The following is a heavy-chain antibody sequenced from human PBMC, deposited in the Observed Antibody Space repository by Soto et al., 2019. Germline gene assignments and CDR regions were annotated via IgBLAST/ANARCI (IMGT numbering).Heavy chain of an antibody. V-gene: IGHV3-23*01. CDR3: AKFFVGTGGRSGWPWSFQY. CDR2: ISGSGGTT. CDR1: GFTFSSYA. Sequence: EVQLLESGGGLVQPGRSLRLSCAASGFTFSSYAMSWVRQAPGKGLEWVSAISGSGGTTYYADSVKGRFTISRDNYMNTLFLQINSMRAEDTGVYYCAKFFVGTGGRSGWPWSFQYWGQGTLVTVSS. D-gene: IGHD6-25*01. J-gene: IGHJ4*02.